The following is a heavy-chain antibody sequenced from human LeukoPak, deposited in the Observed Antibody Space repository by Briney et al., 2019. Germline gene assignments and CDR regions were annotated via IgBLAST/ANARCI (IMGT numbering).Heavy chain of an antibody. D-gene: IGHD3-10*01. V-gene: IGHV3-21*01. CDR3: ARPSSIYGELDY. J-gene: IGHJ4*02. CDR1: GFTFSSYS. Sequence: GGSLRLSCAASGFTFSSYSMNWVRQAPGKGLEWVSSISSSSSYIYYADSVKGRFAISRDNAQNSLYLQMNSLRAEDTAVYYCARPSSIYGELDYWGPGTLFTVSS. CDR2: ISSSSSYI.